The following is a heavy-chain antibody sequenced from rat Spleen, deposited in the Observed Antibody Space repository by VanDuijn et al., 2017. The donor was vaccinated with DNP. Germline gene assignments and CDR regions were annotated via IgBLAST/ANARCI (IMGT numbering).Heavy chain of an antibody. Sequence: EVQLVESGGGLVQPGRSLKLSCAASGFTFSAYYLAWVRQAPAKGLEWVATISYDGSSTSYRDSVKGRFTVSRDNAKSTLYLQMDSLTSEDTATYYCAKPDYWGQGATVTVSS. CDR3: AKPDY. V-gene: IGHV5-7*01. CDR1: GFTFSAYY. J-gene: IGHJ2*01. CDR2: ISYDGSST.